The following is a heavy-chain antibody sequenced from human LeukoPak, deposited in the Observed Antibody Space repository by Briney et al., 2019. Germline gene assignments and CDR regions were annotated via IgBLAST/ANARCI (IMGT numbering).Heavy chain of an antibody. CDR3: ARGDSTSWYVDS. D-gene: IGHD6-13*01. J-gene: IGHJ4*02. Sequence: SETLSLTCTVSGGSLSNYYWNWIRQPPGKGLEWIGFMFYGGGAYYNPSLKSRVTISVDTSKNQISLNLRSVTAADTAMYYCARGDSTSWYVDSWGQGALVTVSP. CDR2: MFYGGGA. V-gene: IGHV4-59*01. CDR1: GGSLSNYY.